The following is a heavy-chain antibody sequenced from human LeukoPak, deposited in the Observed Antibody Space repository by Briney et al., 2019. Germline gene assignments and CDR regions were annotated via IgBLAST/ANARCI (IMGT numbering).Heavy chain of an antibody. Sequence: PGGSQTLPCPASGFPYSSYTMRWLRQAPGRGLEWVSPIIDSGSSTYYADSVKGRFTISRDNSKNTLFLQMNSLTAEDTAVYYCAKDRAQQLVLDFWGQGTLVTVSS. CDR3: AKDRAQQLVLDF. CDR2: IIDSGSST. CDR1: GFPYSSYT. V-gene: IGHV3-23*01. D-gene: IGHD6-13*01. J-gene: IGHJ4*02.